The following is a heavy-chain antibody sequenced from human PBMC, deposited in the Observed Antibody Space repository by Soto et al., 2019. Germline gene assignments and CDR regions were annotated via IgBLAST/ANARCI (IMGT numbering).Heavy chain of an antibody. CDR3: AKVRSDDVDY. J-gene: IGHJ4*02. CDR1: VFTFSSYA. V-gene: IGHV3-23*01. Sequence: WWSLRLSCSASVFTFSSYAMSWFRQAPGKGLEWVSAISGSGGSTYYADSVKGRFTISRDNSKNTLYLQMNSLRAEDTAVYYCAKVRSDDVDYWGQGTLVTVSS. CDR2: ISGSGGST. D-gene: IGHD1-1*01.